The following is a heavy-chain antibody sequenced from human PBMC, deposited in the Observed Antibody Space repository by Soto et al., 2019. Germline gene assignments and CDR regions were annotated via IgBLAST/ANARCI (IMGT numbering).Heavy chain of an antibody. CDR3: AKAKGSFDHTGPDQ. CDR1: GFRFSNYA. V-gene: IGHV3-23*01. Sequence: EVQLLESGGGLRQPGGSLRLSCATSGFRFSNYAMSWVRQAPGKGLEWVSGFGVDYVTYYADSVRGRFTISRDNSKNTLYLQMKSLTAEDTALYYCAKAKGSFDHTGPDQWGQGTLVTVPS. D-gene: IGHD2-8*02. CDR2: FGVDYVT. J-gene: IGHJ4*02.